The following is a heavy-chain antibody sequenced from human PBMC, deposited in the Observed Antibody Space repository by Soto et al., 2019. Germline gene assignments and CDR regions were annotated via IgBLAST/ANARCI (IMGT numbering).Heavy chain of an antibody. D-gene: IGHD2-15*01. J-gene: IGHJ5*02. CDR1: GYTFTGYY. CDR3: ARGGVLVVAATNFDWFDP. V-gene: IGHV1-2*04. CDR2: INPNSGGT. Sequence: SVKVSCKASGYTFTGYYMHWVRRAPGQGLEWMGWINPNSGGTNYAQKFQGWVTMTRDTSISTAYMELSRLRSDDTAVYYCARGGVLVVAATNFDWFDPPGQRSLV.